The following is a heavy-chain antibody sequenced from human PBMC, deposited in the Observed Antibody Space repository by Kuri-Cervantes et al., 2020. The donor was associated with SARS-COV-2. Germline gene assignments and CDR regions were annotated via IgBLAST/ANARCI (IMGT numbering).Heavy chain of an antibody. CDR2: ISAYNGNT. CDR3: ARDPGVIAVAGDYYYYGMDV. D-gene: IGHD6-19*01. Sequence: ASVKVSCKASDYTFTSYGISWVRQAPGQGLEWMGWISAYNGNTNYAQKLQGRVTMTTDTSTSTAYMELRSLRSDDTAVYYCARDPGVIAVAGDYYYYGMDVWGQGTMVTVSS. J-gene: IGHJ6*02. CDR1: DYTFTSYG. V-gene: IGHV1-18*01.